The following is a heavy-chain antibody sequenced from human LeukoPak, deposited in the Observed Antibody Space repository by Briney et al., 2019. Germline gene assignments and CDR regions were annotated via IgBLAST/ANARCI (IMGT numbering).Heavy chain of an antibody. D-gene: IGHD3-10*01. CDR2: ISYDGSNK. V-gene: IGHV3-30-3*01. CDR1: GFTLSSYA. CDR3: ARAIGQLLRGMDV. J-gene: IGHJ6*02. Sequence: GRSLRLSCAASGFTLSSYAMHWVRQAPGKGLEWVAVISYDGSNKYYADSVKGRFTLSRDSSKNTLYLQMNSLRAEDTAVYYCARAIGQLLRGMDVWGQGTTVTVSS.